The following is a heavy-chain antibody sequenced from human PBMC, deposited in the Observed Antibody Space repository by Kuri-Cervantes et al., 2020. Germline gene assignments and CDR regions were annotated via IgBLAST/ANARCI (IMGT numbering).Heavy chain of an antibody. CDR3: ARGDYYGSGSYTVGY. CDR2: IIPIFGTA. Sequence: SVKVSCKASGGTFSSYAISWVRQAPGQGLEWMGGIIPIFGTANYAQKFQGRVTITADESTSTAYMELSSLRSEDKAVYYCARGDYYGSGSYTVGYWGQGTLVTVSS. V-gene: IGHV1-69*13. CDR1: GGTFSSYA. J-gene: IGHJ4*02. D-gene: IGHD3-10*01.